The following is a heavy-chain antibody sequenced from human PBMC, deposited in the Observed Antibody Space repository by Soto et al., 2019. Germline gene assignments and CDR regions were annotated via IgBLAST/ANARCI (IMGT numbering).Heavy chain of an antibody. CDR3: ARVRFYSSSWYGFDP. D-gene: IGHD6-13*01. CDR1: GGSISSYY. J-gene: IGHJ5*02. CDR2: IYYSGST. Sequence: PSETLSLTCTVSGGSISSYYWSWIRQPPGKGLEWIGYIYYSGSTNYNPSLKSRVTISVDKSKNQFSLKLSSVTAADTAVYYCARVRFYSSSWYGFDPWGQGTLVTVSS. V-gene: IGHV4-59*12.